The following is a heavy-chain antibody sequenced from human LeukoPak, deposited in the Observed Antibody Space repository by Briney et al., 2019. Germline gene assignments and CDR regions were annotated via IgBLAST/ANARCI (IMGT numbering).Heavy chain of an antibody. CDR1: GFTFSSYA. J-gene: IGHJ4*02. Sequence: GGSLRLSCAASGFTFSSYAMSWVRQAPGKGLEWVSAISGSGGSTYYADSVKGRFTISRDNSKNTLYLQMNSLRAEDTAVYYCAKAQAYSSSWFAFFDYWGQGTLVTVSS. CDR3: AKAQAYSSSWFAFFDY. V-gene: IGHV3-23*01. CDR2: ISGSGGST. D-gene: IGHD6-13*01.